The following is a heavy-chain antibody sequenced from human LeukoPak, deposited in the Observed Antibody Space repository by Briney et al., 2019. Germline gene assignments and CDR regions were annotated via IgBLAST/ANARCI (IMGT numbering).Heavy chain of an antibody. J-gene: IGHJ4*02. CDR2: ISSSGRA. V-gene: IGHV4-30-4*01. CDR3: ARGQYGSGIAY. Sequence: PSETLSLTCTVSGGSIGGGDYYWSWIRQPPGKGLEWIGYISSSGRAYYKPSLKSRFTVSMYTSKNQFSLKVSSVTAADTAVFYCARGQYGSGIAYWGQGTLVTVSS. CDR1: GGSIGGGDYY. D-gene: IGHD3-10*01.